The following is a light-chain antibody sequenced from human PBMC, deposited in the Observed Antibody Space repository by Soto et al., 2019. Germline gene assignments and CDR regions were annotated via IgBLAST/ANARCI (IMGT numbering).Light chain of an antibody. CDR2: VAS. J-gene: IGKJ4*01. V-gene: IGKV3-15*01. CDR1: QSVNSN. CDR3: QQYNVWPLT. Sequence: EIVMTQSPVTLSVSPGDRATLSCRASQSVNSNLAWYQHKPGQTPKLLIYVASTMATGIPARFSGSGSGTEFTLTISSLQSEDFAVYYCQQYNVWPLTFGGGTKVEFK.